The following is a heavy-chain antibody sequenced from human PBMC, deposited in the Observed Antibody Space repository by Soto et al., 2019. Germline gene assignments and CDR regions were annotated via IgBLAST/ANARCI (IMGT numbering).Heavy chain of an antibody. CDR1: GFTFSSYG. D-gene: IGHD6-6*01. V-gene: IGHV3-33*01. CDR3: ARGNGIAARPFYYYGMDV. CDR2: IWYDGSNK. J-gene: IGHJ6*02. Sequence: QVQLVESGGGVVQPGRSLRLSCAASGFTFSSYGMHWVRQAPGKGLEWVAVIWYDGSNKYYADSVKGRFTISRDNSKNTLYLQMNSLRAKDTAVYYCARGNGIAARPFYYYGMDVWGQGTTVTVSS.